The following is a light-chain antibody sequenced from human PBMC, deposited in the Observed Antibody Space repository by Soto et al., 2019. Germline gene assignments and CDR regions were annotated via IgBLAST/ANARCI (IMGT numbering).Light chain of an antibody. Sequence: QSVLTQPPSASGTPGQRVSISCSGSSSNLGSNSVNWYQHLPGTAPKLLISSNNQRPSGVPDRFSGSKSGTSDSLAISGLQSEDEADYYCAVWDDRLNGPVFGGGTKVTVL. CDR2: SNN. V-gene: IGLV1-44*01. CDR1: SSNLGSNS. J-gene: IGLJ3*02. CDR3: AVWDDRLNGPV.